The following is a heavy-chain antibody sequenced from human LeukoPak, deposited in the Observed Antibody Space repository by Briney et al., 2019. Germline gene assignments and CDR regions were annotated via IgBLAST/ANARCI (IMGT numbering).Heavy chain of an antibody. D-gene: IGHD1-26*01. V-gene: IGHV3-15*01. Sequence: GGSLRLSCAASGFTFSSYAMSWVRQAPGKGLEWVGRTKSKTDGGTTDYAAPVKGRFTISRDDSKNTLYLQMNSLKTEDTAVYYCTTDPEWELCDYWGQGTLVTVSS. J-gene: IGHJ4*02. CDR2: TKSKTDGGTT. CDR1: GFTFSSYA. CDR3: TTDPEWELCDY.